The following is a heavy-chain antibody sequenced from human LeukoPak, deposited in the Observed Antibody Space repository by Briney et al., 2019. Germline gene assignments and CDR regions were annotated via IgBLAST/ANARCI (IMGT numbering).Heavy chain of an antibody. D-gene: IGHD3-9*01. CDR2: VYYSGST. Sequence: SEPLSLTCTVSGGSISSSSYSWGWIRQPPGKGLEWIGSVYYSGSTYYNPSLKSRVTISVDTSKNQFSLKLSSVTAADTAVYYCARGRVLRYFDWLLFSPYFDYWGQGTLVTVSS. J-gene: IGHJ4*02. CDR3: ARGRVLRYFDWLLFSPYFDY. CDR1: GGSISSSSYS. V-gene: IGHV4-39*07.